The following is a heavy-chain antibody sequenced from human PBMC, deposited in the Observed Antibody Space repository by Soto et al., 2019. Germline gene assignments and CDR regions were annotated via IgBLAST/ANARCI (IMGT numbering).Heavy chain of an antibody. V-gene: IGHV3-21*01. J-gene: IGHJ6*02. CDR1: GFTFSSYS. CDR3: ARDGAVAGTGGPYYYYYYRIGV. D-gene: IGHD6-19*01. Sequence: PGGSLRLSCAASGFTFSSYSMNWVRQAPGKGLEWVSSISSSSSYIYYADSVKGRFTISRDNAKNSLYLQMNSLRAEDTAVYYCARDGAVAGTGGPYYYYYYRIGVWGQGTKVTVSS. CDR2: ISSSSSYI.